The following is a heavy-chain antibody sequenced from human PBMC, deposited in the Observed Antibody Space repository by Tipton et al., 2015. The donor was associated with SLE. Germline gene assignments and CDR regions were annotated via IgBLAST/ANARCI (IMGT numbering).Heavy chain of an antibody. CDR2: IYYTGDA. D-gene: IGHD3-16*01. CDR3: ARHDYDTYYFEY. V-gene: IGHV4-39*01. Sequence: GASINNDTYYWGWIRQPPGKGLGWIGSIYYTGDAYYTPSLKSRVIISADTPKNQFSLKLSSVTAADTAVYYCARHDYDTYYFEYWGQGTLVTVFS. J-gene: IGHJ4*02. CDR1: GASINNDTYY.